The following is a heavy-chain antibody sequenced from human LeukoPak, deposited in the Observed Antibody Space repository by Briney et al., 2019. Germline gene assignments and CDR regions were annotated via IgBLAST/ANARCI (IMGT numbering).Heavy chain of an antibody. V-gene: IGHV1-2*02. CDR1: GYTFTGYY. D-gene: IGHD3-16*02. CDR3: ARGYYDYVWGSYRSGDVDY. J-gene: IGHJ4*02. Sequence: ASVKVSCKASGYTFTGYYMHWVRQAPGQGLEWMGWINPNSGGTNYAQKFQGRVTMTRDTSISTAYMELSRLRSDDTAVYYCARGYYDYVWGSYRSGDVDYWGQGTLVTVSS. CDR2: INPNSGGT.